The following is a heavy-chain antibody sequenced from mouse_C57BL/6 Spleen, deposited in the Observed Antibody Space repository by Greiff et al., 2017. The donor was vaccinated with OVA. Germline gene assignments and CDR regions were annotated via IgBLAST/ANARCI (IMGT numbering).Heavy chain of an antibody. Sequence: VQLQQPGAELVMPGASVKLSCKASGYTFTSYWMHWVKQRPGQGLEWIGEIDPSDSYTNYNQKFKGKSTLTVDKSSSTAYMQLSSLTSEDSAVYYCARWGDGGNYWGQGTTLTVSS. CDR2: IDPSDSYT. V-gene: IGHV1-69*01. CDR1: GYTFTSYW. CDR3: ARWGDGGNY. J-gene: IGHJ2*01. D-gene: IGHD3-3*01.